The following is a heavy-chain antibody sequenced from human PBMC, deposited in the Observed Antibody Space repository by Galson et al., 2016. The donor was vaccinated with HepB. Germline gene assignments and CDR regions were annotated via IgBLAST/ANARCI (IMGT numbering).Heavy chain of an antibody. Sequence: SLRLSCAASGFTFRSYWMSWVRQAPGKGLQWVANVNQDETEKYYLDSVKGRFTISRDNVKESVYLQMNSLRVEDTAGYYCARRADTQRRIAGWGWGMDVWGRGTTVTVSS. V-gene: IGHV3-7*01. CDR3: ARRADTQRRIAGWGWGMDV. D-gene: IGHD6-19*01. J-gene: IGHJ6*02. CDR2: VNQDETEK. CDR1: GFTFRSYW.